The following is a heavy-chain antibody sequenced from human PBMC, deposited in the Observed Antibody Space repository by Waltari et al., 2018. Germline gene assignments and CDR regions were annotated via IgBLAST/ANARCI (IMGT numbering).Heavy chain of an antibody. J-gene: IGHJ4*02. CDR1: GFTFSSYA. V-gene: IGHV3-23*04. CDR3: AKAHCIGGSCPGGFDY. Sequence: EVQLVESGGGLVQPGGSLRLSCAASGFTFSSYAMTWVRQAPGKGLEWVSAIWCGGSYTYYADSVKGRFSTSRDNSKNTLSLQMDSLRLEDTAVYYCAKAHCIGGSCPGGFDYWGQGTLVTVSS. CDR2: IWCGGSYT. D-gene: IGHD2-15*01.